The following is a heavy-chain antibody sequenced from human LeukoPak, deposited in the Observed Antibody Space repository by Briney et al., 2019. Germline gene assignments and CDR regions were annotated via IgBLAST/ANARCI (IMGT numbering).Heavy chain of an antibody. J-gene: IGHJ5*02. CDR3: AKGSSSWQYNWFDP. V-gene: IGHV3-23*01. Sequence: GGSLRLSCAASGFTFSSYAMSWVRQAPGKGLEWVSAISGSGGSTYYADSVKGRFTISRDNSKNTLYLQMNSLRAEDTAIYYCAKGSSSWQYNWFDPWGQGTLVTVSS. D-gene: IGHD6-13*01. CDR2: ISGSGGST. CDR1: GFTFSSYA.